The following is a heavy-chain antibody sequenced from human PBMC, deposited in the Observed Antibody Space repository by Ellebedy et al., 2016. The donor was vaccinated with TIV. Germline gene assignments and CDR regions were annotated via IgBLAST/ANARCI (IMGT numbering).Heavy chain of an antibody. Sequence: SETLSLTCTVSGGSLSNYYWSWIRQPPGKGLEWIGYIHSNGDTSYRPSLKSRLTISADMSKNQFSLKLNSVTAADSAIYYCARIGLSSGFYSFFDYWGQGSPVTVSS. CDR1: GGSLSNYY. CDR3: ARIGLSSGFYSFFDY. CDR2: IHSNGDT. V-gene: IGHV4-59*01. D-gene: IGHD3-22*01. J-gene: IGHJ4*02.